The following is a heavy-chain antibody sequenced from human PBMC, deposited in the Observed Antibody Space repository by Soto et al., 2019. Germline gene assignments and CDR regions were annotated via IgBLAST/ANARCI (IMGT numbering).Heavy chain of an antibody. D-gene: IGHD3-10*01. J-gene: IGHJ4*02. CDR1: GGSISSYY. CDR3: ARGRGYGSGSYDY. V-gene: IGHV4-59*01. CDR2: IYYSGST. Sequence: QVQLQESGPGLVKPSETLSLTCTVSGGSISSYYWSWIRQPPGKGLEWIGYIYYSGSTNYNPSIKSLVTIYVATSKNQFSLKLSSVTAADTAVYYCARGRGYGSGSYDYWGQGTLVTVSS.